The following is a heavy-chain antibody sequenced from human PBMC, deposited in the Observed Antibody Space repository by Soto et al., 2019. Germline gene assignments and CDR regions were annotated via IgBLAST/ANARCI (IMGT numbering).Heavy chain of an antibody. V-gene: IGHV5-10-1*01. D-gene: IGHD1-26*01. Sequence: GESLKISCKGSGYSFTSYWISWVRQMPGKGLEWMGRIDPSNSYTNYSPSFQVHVTISADKSISTAYLQWSSLKASDTAMYYCARVRVGATFNYYYGMDVWGQGTTVTVSS. CDR3: ARVRVGATFNYYYGMDV. CDR1: GYSFTSYW. J-gene: IGHJ6*02. CDR2: IDPSNSYT.